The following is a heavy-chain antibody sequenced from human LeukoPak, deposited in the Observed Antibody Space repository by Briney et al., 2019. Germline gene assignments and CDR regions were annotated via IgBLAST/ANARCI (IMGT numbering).Heavy chain of an antibody. CDR1: GFTFSKFG. J-gene: IGHJ4*02. D-gene: IGHD4-23*01. CDR2: IASDGSST. Sequence: GGSLRLSCEASGFTFSKFGMNWVRQAPGKGLVWVSRIASDGSSTTYADSVKGRFSISRDNAKNTLYLQVNSLRVEDTAVYYCARGRPHGNDYWGQGTLVTVSS. CDR3: ARGRPHGNDY. V-gene: IGHV3-74*01.